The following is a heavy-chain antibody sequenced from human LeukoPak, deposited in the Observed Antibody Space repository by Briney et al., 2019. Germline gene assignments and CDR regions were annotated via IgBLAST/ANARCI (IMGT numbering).Heavy chain of an antibody. J-gene: IGHJ6*03. CDR1: GFSFSDYY. CDR3: ARVSMGWFGELFDFYYYYYMDV. CDR2: ISSSGSTI. V-gene: IGHV3-11*04. Sequence: PGGSLRLSCAASGFSFSDYYMSWIRQAPGKGLEWVSSISSSGSTIYYADSVKGRFTISRDNAKNSLYLQMNSLRAEDTAVYYCARVSMGWFGELFDFYYYYYMDVWGKGTTVTISS. D-gene: IGHD3-10*01.